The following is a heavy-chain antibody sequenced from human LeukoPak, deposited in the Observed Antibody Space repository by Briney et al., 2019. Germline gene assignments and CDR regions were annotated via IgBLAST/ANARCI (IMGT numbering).Heavy chain of an antibody. V-gene: IGHV3-9*01. CDR1: GFTFDDYA. CDR3: ARGHYDILTGYLDY. D-gene: IGHD3-9*01. CDR2: ISWNSGSI. J-gene: IGHJ4*02. Sequence: GRSLRLSCAASGFTFDDYAMHWVRQAPGKGLEWVSGISWNSGSIGYADSVKGRFTISRDNAKNSLYLQMNSLRAEDTALYYCARGHYDILTGYLDYWGQGTLVTVSS.